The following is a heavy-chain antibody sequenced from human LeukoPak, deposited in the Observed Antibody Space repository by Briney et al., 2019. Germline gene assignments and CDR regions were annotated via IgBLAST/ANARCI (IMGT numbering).Heavy chain of an antibody. Sequence: QPGGSLRLSCAASGFTFSSYAMSWVRQAPGKGLVWVSAISGSGGSTYYADSARGRFTISRDNSKNTVYLQMNTLRAEDMALYYCAKESGGAYYRYWGQGTLVTVSS. CDR1: GFTFSSYA. V-gene: IGHV3-23*01. D-gene: IGHD1-26*01. CDR3: AKESGGAYYRY. J-gene: IGHJ4*02. CDR2: ISGSGGST.